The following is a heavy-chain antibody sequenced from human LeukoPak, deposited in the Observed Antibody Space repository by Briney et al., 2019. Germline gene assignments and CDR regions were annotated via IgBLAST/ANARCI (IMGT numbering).Heavy chain of an antibody. J-gene: IGHJ3*02. V-gene: IGHV3-23*01. CDR2: ISGSGGST. CDR1: GFTFSSYA. D-gene: IGHD3-10*01. CDR3: AKILASGSYYKSSSWAFDI. Sequence: GGSLRLSCAASGFTFSSYAMSWVRQAPGKGLEWVSAISGSGGSTYYADSVKGRFTISRDNSKNTLYLQMNSLRAEDTAVYYCAKILASGSYYKSSSWAFDIWGQGTMVTVSS.